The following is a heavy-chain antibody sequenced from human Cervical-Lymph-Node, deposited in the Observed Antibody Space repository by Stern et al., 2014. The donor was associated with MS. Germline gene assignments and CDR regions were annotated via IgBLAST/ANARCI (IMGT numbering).Heavy chain of an antibody. CDR3: ARWAYSSGWYNWFDP. CDR1: GGSISSSSYY. CDR2: IYYSGST. J-gene: IGHJ5*02. Sequence: QLQLQESGPGLVKPSETLSLTCTVSGGSISSSSYYWGWIRQPPGKGLEWIGSIYYSGSTYYNPSLKSRVTIPVDTSKNQFSLKLSSVTAADTAVYYCARWAYSSGWYNWFDPWGQGTLVTVSS. D-gene: IGHD3-22*01. V-gene: IGHV4-39*01.